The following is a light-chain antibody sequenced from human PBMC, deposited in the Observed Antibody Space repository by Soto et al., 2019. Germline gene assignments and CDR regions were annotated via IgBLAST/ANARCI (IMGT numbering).Light chain of an antibody. J-gene: IGKJ1*01. CDR2: KVS. CDR3: QQYRSDWT. Sequence: DIQMTQFPSTLSASVGDRVTITCRASQSIDTWLAWYQQKPGKAPKLLLYKVSSLESGVPSRFSGSGSKTEFSLSISRLQPDDFATYYCQQYRSDWTFGQGTKVEIK. V-gene: IGKV1-5*03. CDR1: QSIDTW.